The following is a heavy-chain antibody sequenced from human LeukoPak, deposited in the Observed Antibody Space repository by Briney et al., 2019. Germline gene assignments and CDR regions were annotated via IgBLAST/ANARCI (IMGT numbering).Heavy chain of an antibody. CDR2: ISAYNGNT. Sequence: ASVKVSCKASGYTFTGNYMHWVRQAPGQGLEWMGWISAYNGNTNYAQKLQGRVTMTTDTSTSTAYMELRSLRSDDTAVYYCARDFSGSYHLGSDYWGQGTLVTVSS. CDR3: ARDFSGSYHLGSDY. CDR1: GYTFTGNY. D-gene: IGHD1-26*01. J-gene: IGHJ4*02. V-gene: IGHV1-18*04.